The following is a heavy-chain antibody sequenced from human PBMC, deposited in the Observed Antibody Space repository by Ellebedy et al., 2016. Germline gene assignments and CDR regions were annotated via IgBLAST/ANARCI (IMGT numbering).Heavy chain of an antibody. CDR1: GFTFSSYS. J-gene: IGHJ3*02. Sequence: GGSLRLXCAASGFTFSSYSMNWVRQAPGKGLEWVSSISSSSSYIYYADSVKGRFTISRDNAKNSLYLQMNSLRAEDTAVYYCARGAVVTAILDAFDIWGQGTMVTVSS. CDR2: ISSSSSYI. V-gene: IGHV3-21*01. CDR3: ARGAVVTAILDAFDI. D-gene: IGHD2-21*02.